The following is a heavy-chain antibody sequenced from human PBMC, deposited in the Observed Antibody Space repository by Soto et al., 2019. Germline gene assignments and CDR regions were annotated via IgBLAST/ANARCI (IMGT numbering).Heavy chain of an antibody. Sequence: PSETLSLACAVYGGSFSGYYWSWIRQPPGKGLEWIGEINHSGSTNYNPSLKSRVTISVDTSKNQFSLKLSSVTAADTAVYYCARESAVAGPYYFAYWGQGTLVTVSS. CDR2: INHSGST. CDR1: GGSFSGYY. D-gene: IGHD6-19*01. CDR3: ARESAVAGPYYFAY. V-gene: IGHV4-34*01. J-gene: IGHJ4*02.